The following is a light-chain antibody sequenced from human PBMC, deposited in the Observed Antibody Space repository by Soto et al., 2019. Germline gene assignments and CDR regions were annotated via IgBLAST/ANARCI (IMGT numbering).Light chain of an antibody. CDR2: DAS. Sequence: VVLTQSPATLSLSPGERATLSCRASQNIRSYLAWYQQKPGQAPRLLIFDASNRATGIPARFSGSGSGTDFTLTISSLQPEDFGVYYCLQRSTWPPFTFGGGTKVEMK. V-gene: IGKV3-11*01. CDR1: QNIRSY. J-gene: IGKJ4*01. CDR3: LQRSTWPPFT.